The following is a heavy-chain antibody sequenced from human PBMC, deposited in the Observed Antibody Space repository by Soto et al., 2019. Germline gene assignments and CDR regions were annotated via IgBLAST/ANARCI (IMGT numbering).Heavy chain of an antibody. V-gene: IGHV1-69*01. D-gene: IGHD3-10*01. CDR2: IIPTFGTA. J-gene: IGHJ4*02. Sequence: QVQLVQSGAEVQKPGSSVRVSCKTSGGTFSGFVVNWVRQAPGQGLEWMGGIIPTFGTAKYAQKFQGRFILTADELTDTAFLELSSLRFDDTAVYYCSNGPISTAGDFDFWGQGTLVTVSS. CDR3: SNGPISTAGDFDF. CDR1: GGTFSGFV.